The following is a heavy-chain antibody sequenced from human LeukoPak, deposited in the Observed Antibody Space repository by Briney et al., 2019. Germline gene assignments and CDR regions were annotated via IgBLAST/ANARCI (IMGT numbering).Heavy chain of an antibody. V-gene: IGHV1-69*05. Sequence: SVKVSCKASGGTFSSYAISWVRQAPGQGLEWMGGIIPIFGTANYAQKLQGRVTMTTDTSTSTAYMELRSLRSDDTAVYYCARALSNRDSVTTTLWFDPWGQGTLVTVSS. CDR1: GGTFSSYA. J-gene: IGHJ5*02. CDR3: ARALSNRDSVTTTLWFDP. D-gene: IGHD4-11*01. CDR2: IIPIFGTA.